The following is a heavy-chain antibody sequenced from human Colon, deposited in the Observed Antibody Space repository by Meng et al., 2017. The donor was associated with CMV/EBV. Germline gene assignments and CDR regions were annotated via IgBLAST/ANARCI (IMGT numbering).Heavy chain of an antibody. CDR1: GFTLAEYG. Sequence: GGSLSLSCAASGFTLAEYGMSWVRQAPGKGLEWVSGIHWNGGSTGSADSVKCRFTISRDNAKNSLYLQMNSLRAEDTALYYCARGAYYDFWSGYQTQADAFDIWGQGTMVTVSS. CDR3: ARGAYYDFWSGYQTQADAFDI. J-gene: IGHJ3*02. D-gene: IGHD3-3*01. CDR2: IHWNGGST. V-gene: IGHV3-20*04.